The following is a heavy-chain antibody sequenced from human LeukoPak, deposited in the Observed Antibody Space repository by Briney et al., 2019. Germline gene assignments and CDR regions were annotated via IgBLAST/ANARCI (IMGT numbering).Heavy chain of an antibody. CDR2: IKQDGSEK. Sequence: PGGSLRLSCAASGFTFSSYAMSWVRQAPGKGLEWVANIKQDGSEKYYVDSVKGRFTISRDNAKNSLYLQMNSLRAEDTAVYYCAGYPGASGWSAFDYWGQGTLVTVSS. D-gene: IGHD6-19*01. J-gene: IGHJ4*02. CDR1: GFTFSSYA. CDR3: AGYPGASGWSAFDY. V-gene: IGHV3-7*01.